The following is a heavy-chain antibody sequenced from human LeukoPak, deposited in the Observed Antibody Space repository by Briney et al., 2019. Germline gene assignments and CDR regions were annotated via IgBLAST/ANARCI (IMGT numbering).Heavy chain of an antibody. J-gene: IGHJ4*02. CDR3: AGEFAY. V-gene: IGHV4-61*02. CDR2: IYTSGST. Sequence: SQTLSLTCTVSGASISSQIYYWSWIRQPAGKGLEWIGRIYTSGSTNYNPSLKSRVTMSLDTSKNQFSLNLSSVTAADTAVYYCAGEFAYWGQGTLVTVPS. CDR1: GASISSQIYY.